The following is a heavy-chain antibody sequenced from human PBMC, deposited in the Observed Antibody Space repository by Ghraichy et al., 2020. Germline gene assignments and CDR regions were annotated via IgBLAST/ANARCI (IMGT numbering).Heavy chain of an antibody. J-gene: IGHJ2*01. D-gene: IGHD1-26*01. CDR2: INHKGTT. CDR3: ARRETSMGLDWYCDR. CDR1: GDSLSRYY. Sequence: YAVHGDSLSRYYWTWIRQPPGKGLEWIGEINHKGTTHFKPSLKSRVSMSVDPSKSQVSLNLTSVTAADTAGYFCARRETSMGLDWYCDRLGRGTLVTVSS. V-gene: IGHV4-34*09.